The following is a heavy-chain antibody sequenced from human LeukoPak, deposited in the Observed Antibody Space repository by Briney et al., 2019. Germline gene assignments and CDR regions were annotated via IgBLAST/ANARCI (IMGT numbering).Heavy chain of an antibody. J-gene: IGHJ6*03. D-gene: IGHD1-14*01. CDR1: GYTFTGYY. CDR2: INPNSGGT. CDR3: ARGGFGTTDYYYYMDV. V-gene: IGHV1-2*02. Sequence: ASVKVSCKASGYTFTGYYMHWVRQAPGQGLEWMGWINPNSGGTNYAQKFQGRVTMTRDTSISTAYMELSRLRSDDTAVYYCARGGFGTTDYYYYMDVWGKGTTVTVSS.